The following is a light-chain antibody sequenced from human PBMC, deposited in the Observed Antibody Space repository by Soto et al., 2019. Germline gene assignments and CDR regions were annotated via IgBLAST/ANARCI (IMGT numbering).Light chain of an antibody. J-gene: IGKJ2*01. Sequence: EIGMTQSPANLSVSPGGRATLSCRASQTVHSKLAWYQHKSGQAPRPLIYAAPTMATGIPARISGSGSGTEFTLTITSLQSVDSAVYFCHQYNDWPVYTFGPGTKLEIK. CDR3: HQYNDWPVYT. V-gene: IGKV3-15*01. CDR1: QTVHSK. CDR2: AAP.